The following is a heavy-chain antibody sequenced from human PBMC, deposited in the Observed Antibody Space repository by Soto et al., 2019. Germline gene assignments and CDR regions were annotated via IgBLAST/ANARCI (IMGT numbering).Heavy chain of an antibody. CDR2: ISYDGSNK. J-gene: IGHJ6*02. CDR1: GFTFSSYA. CDR3: ASAMDV. Sequence: QVQLVESGGGVVQHGRSLRLSCAASGFTFSSYAMNWVRQAPGKGLEWVAVISYDGSNKYYADSVKGRFTISRDNSKNTLYLQMNSLRDEDTAVYYCASAMDVWGQGTTVSVSS. V-gene: IGHV3-30-3*01.